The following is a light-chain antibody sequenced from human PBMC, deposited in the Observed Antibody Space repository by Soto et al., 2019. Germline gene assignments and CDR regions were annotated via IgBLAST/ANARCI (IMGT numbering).Light chain of an antibody. J-gene: IGLJ2*01. V-gene: IGLV2-14*01. CDR3: SSYTSSSTPS. CDR1: SSDVGGYNY. Sequence: QSALTQPASVSGSPGQSITISCTGTSSDVGGYNYVSWYQQHPGKAPKLMLYDVSNRPSGVSNRFSGSKSGNTASLTISGRQAEDEADYYCSSYTSSSTPSFGGGTKLTVL. CDR2: DVS.